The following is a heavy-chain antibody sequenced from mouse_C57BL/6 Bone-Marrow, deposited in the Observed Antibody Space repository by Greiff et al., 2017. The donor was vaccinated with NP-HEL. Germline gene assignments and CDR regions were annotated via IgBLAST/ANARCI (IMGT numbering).Heavy chain of an antibody. J-gene: IGHJ4*01. CDR3: ARNRIFYYGSSERDYAMDY. Sequence: VKLMESGPGLVAPSQSLSITCTVSGFSLTSYAISWVRQPPGKGLEWLGVIWTGGGTNYNSALKSRLSISKDNSKSQVFLKMNSLQTDDTARYYCARNRIFYYGSSERDYAMDYWGQGTSVTVSS. CDR1: GFSLTSYA. CDR2: IWTGGGT. D-gene: IGHD1-1*01. V-gene: IGHV2-9-1*01.